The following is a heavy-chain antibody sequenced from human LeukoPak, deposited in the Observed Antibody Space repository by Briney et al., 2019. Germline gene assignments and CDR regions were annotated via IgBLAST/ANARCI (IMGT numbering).Heavy chain of an antibody. D-gene: IGHD2-15*01. CDR2: IHYTGTT. CDR1: GGSISGYY. V-gene: IGHV4-59*08. Sequence: SETLSLTCTVSGGSISGYYWSWIRQPPGKGLEWIGLIHYTGTTNYNPSLKSRVTISLDTSKNQFSLNLSSVTAADTAVYYCARVVPFYYYYYMDVWGKGTTVTVSS. CDR3: ARVVPFYYYYYMDV. J-gene: IGHJ6*03.